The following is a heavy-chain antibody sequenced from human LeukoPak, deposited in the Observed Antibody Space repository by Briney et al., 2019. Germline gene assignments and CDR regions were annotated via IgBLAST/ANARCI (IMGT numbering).Heavy chain of an antibody. CDR1: GGTFSSYA. D-gene: IGHD2-21*02. J-gene: IGHJ4*02. Sequence: ASVKVSCKASGGTFSSYAISWVRQAPGQGLEWMGRIIPISGTANYAQKFQGRVTITADKSTSTAYMQLSSLRSEDTAMYYCARDLAYCGGDCYPGGDYWGQGTLVTVSS. V-gene: IGHV1-69*06. CDR2: IIPISGTA. CDR3: ARDLAYCGGDCYPGGDY.